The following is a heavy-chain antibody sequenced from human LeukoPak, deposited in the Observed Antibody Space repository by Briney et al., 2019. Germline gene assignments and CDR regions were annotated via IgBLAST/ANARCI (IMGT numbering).Heavy chain of an antibody. CDR3: ARSKRGPSRGWFDP. CDR1: GGSISGYY. Sequence: SETLSLTCTVSGGSISGYYWSWIRQPPGKGLEWIGYIYYSGSTNYNPSLKSRVTISVDTSKNQFSLKLSSVTAADTAVYYCARSKRGPSRGWFDPWGQGTLVTVSS. CDR2: IYYSGST. V-gene: IGHV4-59*01. J-gene: IGHJ5*02. D-gene: IGHD3-10*01.